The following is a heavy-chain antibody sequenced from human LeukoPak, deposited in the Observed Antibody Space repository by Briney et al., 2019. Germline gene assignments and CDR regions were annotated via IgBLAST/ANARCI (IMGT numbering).Heavy chain of an antibody. Sequence: ASVKVSCKASGYTFTSYGISWVRQAPGQGREGMGWISAYNGNTNYAQKLQCRLTMTTDTSTSTAYMELRSLRSDDTAVYYCARAGIRFLEWLPRIHYMDVWGKGTTVTVSS. CDR2: ISAYNGNT. J-gene: IGHJ6*03. CDR1: GYTFTSYG. D-gene: IGHD3-3*01. CDR3: ARAGIRFLEWLPRIHYMDV. V-gene: IGHV1-18*01.